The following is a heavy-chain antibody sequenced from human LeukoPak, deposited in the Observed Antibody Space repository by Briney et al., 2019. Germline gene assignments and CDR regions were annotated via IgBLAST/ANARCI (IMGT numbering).Heavy chain of an antibody. D-gene: IGHD3-16*01. Sequence: GGSLRLSCSASGFTFNNYALHWVRQAPGKGLEYVTDINVDGGCTYYADSVRGRFTITRDNCKNTLYLQRISLRPEDKAVFFCVETMVSFGGLVRSGAFDIWGQGTMVTVSS. CDR1: GFTFNNYA. CDR2: INVDGGCT. V-gene: IGHV3-64D*06. CDR3: VETMVSFGGLVRSGAFDI. J-gene: IGHJ3*02.